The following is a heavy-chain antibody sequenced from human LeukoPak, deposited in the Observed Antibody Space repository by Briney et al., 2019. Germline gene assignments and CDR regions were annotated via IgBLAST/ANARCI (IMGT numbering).Heavy chain of an antibody. Sequence: PGGSLRLSCAASGFTFSEDWMSWVRQAPGKGLEWVGRIKSKEHGGTTDYAAPVKGRFTISRDDSKNRLYLEMSSLRIEDTAVYYCTTVTMVRDYDYWGRGTLVTVSS. CDR3: TTVTMVRDYDY. D-gene: IGHD3-10*01. CDR2: IKSKEHGGTT. V-gene: IGHV3-15*01. J-gene: IGHJ4*02. CDR1: GFTFSEDW.